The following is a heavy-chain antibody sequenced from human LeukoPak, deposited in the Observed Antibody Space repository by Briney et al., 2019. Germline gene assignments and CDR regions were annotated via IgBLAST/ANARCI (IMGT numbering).Heavy chain of an antibody. CDR3: ARGSYDFWSGYYFDP. CDR2: INHSGST. Sequence: SETLSLTCAVYGGSFSGYYWSWIRQPPGKGLEWIGEINHSGSTNYNPSLKSRVTISVDTSKNQFSLKLSSVTAADTAVYCCARGSYDFWSGYYFDPWGQGTLVTVSS. CDR1: GGSFSGYY. J-gene: IGHJ5*02. D-gene: IGHD3-3*01. V-gene: IGHV4-34*01.